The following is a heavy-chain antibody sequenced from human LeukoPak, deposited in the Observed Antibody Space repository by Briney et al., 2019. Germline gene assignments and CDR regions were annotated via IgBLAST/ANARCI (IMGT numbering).Heavy chain of an antibody. D-gene: IGHD2-2*01. V-gene: IGHV4-39*01. CDR3: ATTPIVVVPAASNWYFDL. CDR1: GGSVSSSSYY. Sequence: PSETLSLTCTVSGGSVSSSSYYWGWIRQPPGKGLEWIGSIYYSGSTYYNPSLKSRVSISVDTSKNQFSLKLNSLTAADTAVYYCATTPIVVVPAASNWYFDLWGRGTLVTVSS. J-gene: IGHJ2*01. CDR2: IYYSGST.